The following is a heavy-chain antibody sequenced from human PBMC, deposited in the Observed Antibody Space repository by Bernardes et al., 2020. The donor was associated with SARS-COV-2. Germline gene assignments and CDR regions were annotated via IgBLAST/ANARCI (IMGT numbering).Heavy chain of an antibody. CDR1: GFPFRRYW. D-gene: IGHD4-17*01. CDR3: ARMRYGDL. J-gene: IGHJ2*01. V-gene: IGHV3-7*01. CDR2: IKEDGSEK. Sequence: GGSLRLSCAASGFPFRRYWMSWVRQAPGKGLEWVANIKEDGSEKNYVDSVKGRFTISRDNAKNSLYLQMNSLGVEDTAVYYCARMRYGDLWGRGTLVTVSS.